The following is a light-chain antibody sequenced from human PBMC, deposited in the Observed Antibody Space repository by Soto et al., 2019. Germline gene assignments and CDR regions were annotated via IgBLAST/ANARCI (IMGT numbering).Light chain of an antibody. CDR2: EVS. CDR1: SGDVGGYNY. J-gene: IGLJ1*01. CDR3: CSYTGASTLV. V-gene: IGLV2-14*01. Sequence: SALTQPACVSVSTGQSFRICCSETSGDVGGYNYVSWYKQYPGKAPKLMIFEVSNRPSGVSNRFSATKSGNTASLTISGLQTEDEADYYCCSYTGASTLVFGSGTKVTVL.